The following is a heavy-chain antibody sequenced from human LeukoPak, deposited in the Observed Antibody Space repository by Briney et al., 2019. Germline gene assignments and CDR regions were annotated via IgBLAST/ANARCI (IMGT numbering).Heavy chain of an antibody. Sequence: GRSLRLSCAASRFTFSSYGMHWVRQAPGKGLEWVAVISYDGSNKYYADSVKGRFTISRDNSKNTLYLQMNSLRAEDTAVYYCAKGDCSSTSCFFGNWFDPWGQGTLVTVSS. J-gene: IGHJ5*02. V-gene: IGHV3-30*18. D-gene: IGHD2-2*01. CDR3: AKGDCSSTSCFFGNWFDP. CDR2: ISYDGSNK. CDR1: RFTFSSYG.